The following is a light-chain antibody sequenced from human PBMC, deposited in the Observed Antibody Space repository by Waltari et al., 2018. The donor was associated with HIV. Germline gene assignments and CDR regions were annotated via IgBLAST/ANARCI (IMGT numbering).Light chain of an antibody. V-gene: IGKV3-15*01. CDR2: EAA. Sequence: EIVMTHSPPTLSVSPGQRVTLSSTASQSISAKVAWYQQRPGQAPRLLIYEAATRPTGIPARFSGSGSGTEFTLTISSLQSEDFATYFCQQYDSGPRGITFGQGTMLEI. CDR1: QSISAK. CDR3: QQYDSGPRGIT. J-gene: IGKJ2*01.